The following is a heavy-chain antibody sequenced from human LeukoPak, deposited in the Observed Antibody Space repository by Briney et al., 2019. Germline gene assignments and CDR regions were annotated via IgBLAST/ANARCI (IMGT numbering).Heavy chain of an antibody. CDR2: IYYSGSA. Sequence: PSETLSLTCTVSGGSISSYYWSWIRQPPGRGLEWIGYIYYSGSANYNPSLKSRVTISVDTSKNQFSLKLSSVTAADTAVYYCARGLDGYNLAWGQGTLVTVSS. V-gene: IGHV4-59*01. D-gene: IGHD5-24*01. CDR1: GGSISSYY. J-gene: IGHJ5*02. CDR3: ARGLDGYNLA.